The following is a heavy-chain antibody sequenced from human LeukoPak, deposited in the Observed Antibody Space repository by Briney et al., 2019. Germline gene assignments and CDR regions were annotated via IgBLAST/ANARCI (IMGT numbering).Heavy chain of an antibody. CDR2: ISWNSGNI. CDR1: GFTFDDYA. Sequence: PGGSLRLSCAASGFTFDDYAMHWVRQAPGKGLEWVSGISWNSGNIGYADSVKGRFTIARDNAKNSLYLQMNSLRTEDTALYYCAKDKARYFDSSYGMDVWGQGTTVTVSS. CDR3: AKDKARYFDSSYGMDV. D-gene: IGHD3-9*01. J-gene: IGHJ6*02. V-gene: IGHV3-9*01.